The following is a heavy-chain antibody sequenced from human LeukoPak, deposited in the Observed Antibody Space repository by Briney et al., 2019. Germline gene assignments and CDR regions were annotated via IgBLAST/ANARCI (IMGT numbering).Heavy chain of an antibody. D-gene: IGHD5-18*01. CDR2: INHSGST. CDR3: ARVYSPFPYYYMDV. J-gene: IGHJ6*03. Sequence: PSETLSLTCAVYGGSFSGYYWSWIRQPPGKGLEWIGEINHSGSTNYNPSLKSRVTISVDTSKNQFSLKLSSVTAADTAVYYCARVYSPFPYYYMDVWGKGTTVTVSS. V-gene: IGHV4-34*01. CDR1: GGSFSGYY.